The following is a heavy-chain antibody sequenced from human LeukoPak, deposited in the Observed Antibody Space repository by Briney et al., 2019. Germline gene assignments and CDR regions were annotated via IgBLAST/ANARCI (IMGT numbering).Heavy chain of an antibody. J-gene: IGHJ4*02. Sequence: GGSLRLSCAAPGFTFSTYWMTWVRQAPGKGLEWVANIKQDGTDKYYVESVKGRFTISRDNAKNSLYLQMSSLRAEDTAIYYCARNMDTISYPLDYWGRGTLVTVSS. CDR1: GFTFSTYW. CDR2: IKQDGTDK. V-gene: IGHV3-7*01. D-gene: IGHD5-18*01. CDR3: ARNMDTISYPLDY.